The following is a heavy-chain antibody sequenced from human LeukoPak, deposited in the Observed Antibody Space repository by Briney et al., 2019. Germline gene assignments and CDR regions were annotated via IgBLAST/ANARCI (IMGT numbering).Heavy chain of an antibody. Sequence: PVKVSCKASGGTFSSYTISWVRQAPGQGLEWMGRIIPILGIANYAQKFQGRVTITADKSTSTAYMELSSLRSEDTAVYYCARSEEMATIDYWGQGTLVTVSS. V-gene: IGHV1-69*02. CDR1: GGTFSSYT. J-gene: IGHJ4*02. CDR2: IIPILGIA. CDR3: ARSEEMATIDY. D-gene: IGHD5-24*01.